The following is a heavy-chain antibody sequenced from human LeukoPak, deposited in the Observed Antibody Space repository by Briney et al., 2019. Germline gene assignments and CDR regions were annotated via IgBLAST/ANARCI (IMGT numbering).Heavy chain of an antibody. CDR2: ISYDGNKK. V-gene: IGHV3-30*18. Sequence: GGSLRLSCTASGFNFILFSMNWVRQAPGKGLEWMAVISYDGNKKDYADSVKGRFTISRDNSKNTLFLQMNSLRVEDTAVYYCAKVRWGYCSTTSCYCFDYWGQGTLVIVSS. CDR3: AKVRWGYCSTTSCYCFDY. CDR1: GFNFILFS. D-gene: IGHD2-2*01. J-gene: IGHJ4*02.